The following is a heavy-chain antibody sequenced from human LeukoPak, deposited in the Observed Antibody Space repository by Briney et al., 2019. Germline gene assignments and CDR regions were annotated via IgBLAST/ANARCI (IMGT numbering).Heavy chain of an antibody. V-gene: IGHV3-21*06. CDR1: GFTFSSHW. CDR2: VSNSGDYI. D-gene: IGHD2-8*01. CDR3: ARALIGYYFDY. Sequence: GGSLRLSCAASGFTFSSHWMNWVRQAPGKGLEWVSSVSNSGDYIHYADSVKGRFTISRDNSKNSLYLQMNSLRAEDTAVYYCARALIGYYFDYWGQGTLVTVSS. J-gene: IGHJ4*02.